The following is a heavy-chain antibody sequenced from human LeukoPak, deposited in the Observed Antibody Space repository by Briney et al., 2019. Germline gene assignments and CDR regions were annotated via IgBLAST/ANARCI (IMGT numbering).Heavy chain of an antibody. CDR1: GGSISSGSYY. V-gene: IGHV4-61*02. CDR3: ARDAGHQLSRRNYYAMDV. J-gene: IGHJ6*02. D-gene: IGHD1-1*01. Sequence: TSETLSLTCTVSGGSISSGSYYWSWIRQPAGKGLEWIGRIYTSGSTNYNPSLKSRVTISVGTSKNQFSLKLSSVTAADTAVYYCARDAGHQLSRRNYYAMDVWGQGTTVTVSS. CDR2: IYTSGST.